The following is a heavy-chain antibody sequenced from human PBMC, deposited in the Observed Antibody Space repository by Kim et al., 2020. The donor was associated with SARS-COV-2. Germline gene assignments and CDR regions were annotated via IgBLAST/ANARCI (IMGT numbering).Heavy chain of an antibody. CDR1: GFTFSDFA. CDR3: ARGGYSSSWSIGEAFDF. Sequence: GGSLRLSCAASGFTFSDFAFHFFRPSPGHCLEWVAVISDDANNKYDAESVKGRFTISRDNSKNTLYLQMNSLRAEDTAVYYCARGGYSSSWSIGEAFDFWGQGTMVTVSS. J-gene: IGHJ3*01. D-gene: IGHD6-13*01. CDR2: ISDDANNK. V-gene: IGHV3-30*04.